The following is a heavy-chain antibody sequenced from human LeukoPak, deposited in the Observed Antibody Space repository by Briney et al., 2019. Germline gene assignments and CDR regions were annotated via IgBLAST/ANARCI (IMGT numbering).Heavy chain of an antibody. CDR2: ISYDGSNK. V-gene: IGHV3-30-3*01. J-gene: IGHJ5*02. Sequence: GGSLRLSCAASGFTFSSYAVHWVRQAPGQGLEWVAVISYDGSNKYYADSVKGRFTISRDNSKNTLYLQMNSLRAEDTAVYYCARPNYYGSGNNWFDPWGQGTLVTVSS. D-gene: IGHD3-10*01. CDR3: ARPNYYGSGNNWFDP. CDR1: GFTFSSYA.